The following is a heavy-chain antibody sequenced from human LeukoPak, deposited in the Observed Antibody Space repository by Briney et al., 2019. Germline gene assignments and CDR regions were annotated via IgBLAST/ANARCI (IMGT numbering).Heavy chain of an antibody. CDR2: IYYSGST. CDR1: GGSISSSSYY. CDR3: ASFYIKGYYFDY. V-gene: IGHV4-39*01. D-gene: IGHD2-15*01. J-gene: IGHJ4*02. Sequence: KPSETLSLTCTVSGGSISSSSYYWGWLRQPPGKGLEWIGSIYYSGSTYYNPSLKSRVTISVDTSKNQFSLKLSSVTAADTAVYYCASFYIKGYYFDYWGQGTLVTVSS.